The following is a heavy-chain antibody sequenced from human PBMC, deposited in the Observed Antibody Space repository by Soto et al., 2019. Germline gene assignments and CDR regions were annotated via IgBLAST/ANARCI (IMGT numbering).Heavy chain of an antibody. CDR1: GGSISSGGYS. D-gene: IGHD6-19*01. Sequence: LSLTCAVSGGSISSGGYSWSWIRQPPGKGLEWIGYIYYSGGAYYNPSLKSRVIISVDTSKNQFSLKLSSVSAADTAVYYCARTPDSGRNWFDPWGQGTQVTVSS. CDR3: ARTPDSGRNWFDP. CDR2: IYYSGGA. J-gene: IGHJ5*02. V-gene: IGHV4-31*11.